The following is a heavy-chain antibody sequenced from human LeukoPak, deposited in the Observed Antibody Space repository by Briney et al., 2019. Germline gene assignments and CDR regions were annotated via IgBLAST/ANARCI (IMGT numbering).Heavy chain of an antibody. J-gene: IGHJ5*02. CDR2: INHSGST. Sequence: SETLSLTCAVYGGSFSGYYWSWIRQPPGKGLEWIGEINHSGSTNYNPSLKSRVTISVDTSENQFSLKLSSVTAADTAVYYCARRITMIVVVITPNWFDPWGQGTLVTVSS. CDR3: ARRITMIVVVITPNWFDP. CDR1: GGSFSGYY. D-gene: IGHD3-22*01. V-gene: IGHV4-34*01.